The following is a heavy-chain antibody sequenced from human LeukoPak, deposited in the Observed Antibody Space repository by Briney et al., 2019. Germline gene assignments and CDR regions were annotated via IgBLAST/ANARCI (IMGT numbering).Heavy chain of an antibody. CDR1: GFTFSHYG. J-gene: IGHJ1*01. CDR2: IWSDGSDK. D-gene: IGHD4-11*01. CDR3: AKDAQRGFDYSNSLQN. Sequence: HPGGSLRLSCAASGFTFSHYGMHWVRQTPGAGLDWVAVIWSDGSDKYYAKSVKGRFTISRDNSKNSLFLQMNSLRAEDTAVYYCAKDAQRGFDYSNSLQNWGQGILVTVCS. V-gene: IGHV3-33*06.